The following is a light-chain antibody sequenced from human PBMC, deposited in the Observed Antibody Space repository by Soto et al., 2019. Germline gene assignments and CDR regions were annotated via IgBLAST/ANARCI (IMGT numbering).Light chain of an antibody. CDR3: SSYIGSENWV. V-gene: IGLV2-14*01. CDR1: NSDIGNYKY. CDR2: EVS. Sequence: QSVLTQPASVSGSPGQSITISCTGTNSDIGNYKYVSWYQQHPGKVPKLMIYEVSNRPSGVSNRFSGSKSGNTASLTISGLQAEDEADYYCSSYIGSENWVFGGGTQLTVL. J-gene: IGLJ3*02.